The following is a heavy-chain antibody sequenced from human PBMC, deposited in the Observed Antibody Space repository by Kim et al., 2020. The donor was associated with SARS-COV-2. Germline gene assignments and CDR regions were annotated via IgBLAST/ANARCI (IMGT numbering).Heavy chain of an antibody. CDR3: ARDLSVSPRARADS. CDR2: ITNGGGST. D-gene: IGHD6-19*01. CDR1: GFTFSSYA. J-gene: IGHJ4*02. V-gene: IGHV3-23*01. Sequence: GGSLRLSCAASGFTFSSYAMNWVRQAPGKGLEWVSGITNGGGSTYYADSVKGRFTISRDNSKNTLYLQMNSLRVEDTAVYYCARDLSVSPRARADSWGQGIQVTVSS.